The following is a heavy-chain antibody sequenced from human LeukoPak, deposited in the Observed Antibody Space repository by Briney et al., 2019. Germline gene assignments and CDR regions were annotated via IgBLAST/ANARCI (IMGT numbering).Heavy chain of an antibody. V-gene: IGHV1-46*01. Sequence: ASVKVSCKASGYTFTSYYMHWVRQAPGQGLEWMGIINPSGGSTSYAQKFQGRVTMTRDASISTAYMELSRLRSDDTAVYYCARDSPNSGSFGDWGQGTLVTVSS. CDR2: INPSGGST. J-gene: IGHJ4*02. D-gene: IGHD1-26*01. CDR1: GYTFTSYY. CDR3: ARDSPNSGSFGD.